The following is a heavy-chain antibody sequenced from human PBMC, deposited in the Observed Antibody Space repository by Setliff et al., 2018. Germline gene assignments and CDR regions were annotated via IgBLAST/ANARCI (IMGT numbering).Heavy chain of an antibody. CDR3: ARVSITMVRGVIISYYYYGMDV. Sequence: PSVKVSCKASGCTFTSYAMNWVRQAPGQGLEWMGWINTNTGNPTYAQGFTGRFVLSLDTSVSTAYLQISSLKAEDTAVYYCARVSITMVRGVIISYYYYGMDVWGQGTTVTVSS. V-gene: IGHV7-4-1*02. J-gene: IGHJ6*02. D-gene: IGHD3-10*01. CDR1: GCTFTSYA. CDR2: INTNTGNP.